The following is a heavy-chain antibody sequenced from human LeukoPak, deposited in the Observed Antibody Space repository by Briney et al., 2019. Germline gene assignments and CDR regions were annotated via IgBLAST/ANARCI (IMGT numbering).Heavy chain of an antibody. CDR3: TTDSNWGFFD. CDR2: IKSKTDGGST. J-gene: IGHJ4*02. CDR1: GFTFSNAW. V-gene: IGHV3-15*01. Sequence: PGGSLRLSCAASGFTFSNAWMSWVRQAPGKGLEWVGRIKSKTDGGSTDYNAPVKGRFTVSRDDSTNTLYLQMNSLKTEDTAMYYCTTDSNWGFFDWGQGTLVTVAS. D-gene: IGHD7-27*01.